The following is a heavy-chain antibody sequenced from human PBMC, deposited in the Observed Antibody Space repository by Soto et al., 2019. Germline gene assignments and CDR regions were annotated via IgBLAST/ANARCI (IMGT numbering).Heavy chain of an antibody. D-gene: IGHD6-13*01. CDR1: GGSISSGGYY. Sequence: QVQLQESGPGLMKPSQTLSLTCTVSGGSISSGGYYWSWIRQHPGKVLEWIGNIYYSGSTYYNPSLKSRVTISVDKSKNQYSLKLISVTAADTAVSYCARTCSEVAAAARNWFDPWGQGTLVTVSS. CDR3: ARTCSEVAAAARNWFDP. V-gene: IGHV4-31*03. J-gene: IGHJ5*02. CDR2: IYYSGST.